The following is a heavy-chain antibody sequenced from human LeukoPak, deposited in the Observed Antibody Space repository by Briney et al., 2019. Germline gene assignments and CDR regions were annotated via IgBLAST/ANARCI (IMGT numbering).Heavy chain of an antibody. V-gene: IGHV4-38-2*02. CDR2: IYYSGST. CDR3: ARHDIRFGDPIDY. Sequence: SETLSLTCTVSGYSISSGYYWGWIRQPPGKGLEWIGSIYYSGSTYYNPSLKSRVTISVDTSKNQFSLKLSSVTAADTAVYYCARHDIRFGDPIDYRGQGTLVTVSS. CDR1: GYSISSGYY. D-gene: IGHD3-10*01. J-gene: IGHJ4*02.